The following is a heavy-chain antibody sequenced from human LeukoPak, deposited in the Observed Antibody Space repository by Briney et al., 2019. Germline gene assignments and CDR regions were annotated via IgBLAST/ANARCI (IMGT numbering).Heavy chain of an antibody. Sequence: PGGSLRLSCAATGFTFDDYTMHWVRQPPGKGLEWVSLFSWDGVTTYYADSVKGRFTISRDSGKNSLYLQMNSLTTEDTAFYYCAKGGGGSEIDYWGQGTLVTVSS. CDR3: AKGGGGSEIDY. CDR1: GFTFDDYT. J-gene: IGHJ4*02. CDR2: FSWDGVTT. V-gene: IGHV3-43*01. D-gene: IGHD1-26*01.